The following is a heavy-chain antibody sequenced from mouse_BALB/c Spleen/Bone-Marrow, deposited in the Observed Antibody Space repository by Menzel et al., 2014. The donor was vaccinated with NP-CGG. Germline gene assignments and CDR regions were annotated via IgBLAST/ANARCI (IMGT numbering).Heavy chain of an antibody. D-gene: IGHD2-1*01. CDR3: ARYGNGLRDY. Sequence: EVKLVESGAELVKPGASVKLSCTASGFNIKDTYMHWVKQRPEQGLEWLGRIYPANGDTKYDPNFQGKATITANTSSNTAYVQLSGLTAEDTAVYYCARYGNGLRDYWGQGPPGTVSS. J-gene: IGHJ4*01. CDR1: GFNIKDTY. CDR2: IYPANGDT. V-gene: IGHV14-3*02.